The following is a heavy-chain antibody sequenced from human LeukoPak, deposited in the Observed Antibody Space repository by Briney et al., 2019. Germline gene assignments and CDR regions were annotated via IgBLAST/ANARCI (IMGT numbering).Heavy chain of an antibody. J-gene: IGHJ6*03. D-gene: IGHD2-2*01. V-gene: IGHV4-4*07. Sequence: PSETLSLTXTVSGGSIRSYYWSWIRQTAGKGLEWLGRIYTSGSTNDNPSLKSRVTMSVDTSKNQFSLKLSSVTAADTAVYYCARDIVVPAAISPFMDYYYYMDVWGKGTTVTVSS. CDR1: GGSIRSYY. CDR3: ARDIVVPAAISPFMDYYYYMDV. CDR2: IYTSGST.